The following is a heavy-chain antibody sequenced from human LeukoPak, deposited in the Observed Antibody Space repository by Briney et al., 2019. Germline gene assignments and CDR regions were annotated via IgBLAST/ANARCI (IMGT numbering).Heavy chain of an antibody. CDR2: ISGSGGST. Sequence: GGSLRLSCAASGFTFSSYAMSWVRQAPGKGLEWDSAISGSGGSTYYADSVKGRFTISRDNSKNTLYLQMNSLRAEDTAVYYCATSKGYYDSSGYQIDYWGQGTLVTVSS. CDR3: ATSKGYYDSSGYQIDY. V-gene: IGHV3-23*01. CDR1: GFTFSSYA. D-gene: IGHD3-22*01. J-gene: IGHJ4*02.